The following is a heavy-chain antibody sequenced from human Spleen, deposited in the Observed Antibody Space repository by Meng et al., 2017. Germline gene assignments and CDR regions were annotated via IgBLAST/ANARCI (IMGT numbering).Heavy chain of an antibody. V-gene: IGHV4-39*01. J-gene: IGHJ4*01. CDR2: YFSGTT. CDR1: GASISGVNNY. D-gene: IGHD4/OR15-4a*01. CDR3: ARHDDYITSCFIDH. Sequence: QVQLQESGPGLVKSSETLSLTCAVSGASISGVNNYWDWIRQPPGKGLEWIGTYFSGTTYYNPSLESRVTIYVDMSNNQFSLKLNSVTATDTAVYYCARHDDYITSCFIDHWGHGSLVTVSS.